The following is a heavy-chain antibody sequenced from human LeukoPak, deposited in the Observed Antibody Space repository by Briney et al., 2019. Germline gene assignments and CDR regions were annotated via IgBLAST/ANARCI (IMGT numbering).Heavy chain of an antibody. D-gene: IGHD4-17*01. CDR1: GGSISINNW. Sequence: ASETLSLTCAASGGSISINNWWSWVRQPPGKGLEWIGEIYHSGSTNYNPSLKSRVTISVDQSKNQFSLKLSSVPAADTAVYYCARDSGLTTVTTYWDYWGQGTLVTVSS. CDR3: ARDSGLTTVTTYWDY. V-gene: IGHV4-4*02. J-gene: IGHJ4*02. CDR2: IYHSGST.